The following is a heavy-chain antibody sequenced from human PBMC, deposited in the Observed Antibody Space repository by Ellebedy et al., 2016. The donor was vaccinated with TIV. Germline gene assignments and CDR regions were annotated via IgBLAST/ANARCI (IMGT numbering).Heavy chain of an antibody. D-gene: IGHD1-26*01. CDR3: AKTEKSGSYHMDWYFEV. V-gene: IGHV3-23*01. CDR1: GFTFSNYA. J-gene: IGHJ2*01. Sequence: GGSLRLSCVTSGFTFSNYALTWVRQTPGKGLEWVSTLTASGGSIYYGDSVQGRFTISRDNSKNTLSLQMNRLRADDTAVYYCAKTEKSGSYHMDWYFEVWGRGTLVTVSS. CDR2: LTASGGSI.